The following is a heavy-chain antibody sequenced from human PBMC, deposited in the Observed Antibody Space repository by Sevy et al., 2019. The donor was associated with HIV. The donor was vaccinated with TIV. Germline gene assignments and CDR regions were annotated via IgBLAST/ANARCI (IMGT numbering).Heavy chain of an antibody. J-gene: IGHJ4*02. D-gene: IGHD6-19*01. CDR1: GFTFSGYG. Sequence: GGSLSLSCAASGFTFSGYGMHWVRQAPGKGLEWVVVIWYDGTNKYYTDAVKGRFTISRDNSKNTLYLQMNSLRAEDTAVYYCAREHIAVAGIGYYFDYWGQGTLVTVSS. CDR2: IWYDGTNK. CDR3: AREHIAVAGIGYYFDY. V-gene: IGHV3-33*01.